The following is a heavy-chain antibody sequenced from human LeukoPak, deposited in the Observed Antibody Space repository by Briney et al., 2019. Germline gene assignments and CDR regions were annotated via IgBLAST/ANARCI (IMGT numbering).Heavy chain of an antibody. CDR3: ARVPNPRNTYGYNDK. D-gene: IGHD5-18*01. CDR2: ISGYNGHT. CDR1: GCAFSDHC. J-gene: IGHJ4*02. V-gene: IGHV1-18*04. Sequence: ASVKVSCTASGCAFSDHCVNWVRQAPGQGLEWMGWISGYNGHTSYAQKFQGRVMVTTDRSTNTAYLELRSLRSDDTAVYYCARVPNPRNTYGYNDKWGQGALVTVSS.